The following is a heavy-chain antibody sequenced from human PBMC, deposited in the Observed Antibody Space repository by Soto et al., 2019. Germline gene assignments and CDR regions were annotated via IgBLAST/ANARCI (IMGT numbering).Heavy chain of an antibody. D-gene: IGHD3-16*02. J-gene: IGHJ4*02. V-gene: IGHV4-59*08. Sequence: SETLSLTCTVSGGSISSYYWSWIRRPPGKGLEWIGYIYYSGSTNYNPSLKSRVNISVDTSKNQFSLKLSSVTAADTAVFYCARRVDYVWGSYRYSPYFDYWGQGTLVTVSS. CDR1: GGSISSYY. CDR2: IYYSGST. CDR3: ARRVDYVWGSYRYSPYFDY.